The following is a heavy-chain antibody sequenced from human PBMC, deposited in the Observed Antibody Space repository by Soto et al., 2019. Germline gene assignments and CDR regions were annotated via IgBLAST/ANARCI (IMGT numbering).Heavy chain of an antibody. CDR1: GFTFSIDA. D-gene: IGHD3-22*01. Sequence: PWGALPVSCATSGFTFSIDAMHWVRQAPRKGLEWVAVISYHGNDKYYADSVKGRFTISRDNSKNTLYLQMNSLRAEDAAVYFCARSKYYYDTSDYLDYWGHGTMVTVSS. CDR2: ISYHGNDK. V-gene: IGHV3-30-3*01. CDR3: ARSKYYYDTSDYLDY. J-gene: IGHJ4*01.